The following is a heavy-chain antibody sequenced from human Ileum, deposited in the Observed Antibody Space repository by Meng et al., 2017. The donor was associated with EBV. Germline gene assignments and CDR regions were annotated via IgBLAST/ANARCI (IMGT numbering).Heavy chain of an antibody. J-gene: IGHJ4*02. CDR3: AYYTAGRGGVGS. Sequence: VQSQDSCPGLVKPSGTLSLSCSVSGASVSRCSYHWSWIRQPPGKGLEWIGCMYDSDSGKAKYNPSLNSRVIISLDTSKNHFVLKLTSVTAADTAVYYCAYYTAGRGGVGSWGQGTLVTVSS. D-gene: IGHD2-8*02. CDR1: GASVSRCSYH. CDR2: MYDSDSGKA. V-gene: IGHV4-61*03.